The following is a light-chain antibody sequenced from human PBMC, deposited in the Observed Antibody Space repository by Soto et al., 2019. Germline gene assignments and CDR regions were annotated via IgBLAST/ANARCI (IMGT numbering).Light chain of an antibody. CDR1: QSVSSSY. V-gene: IGKV3-20*01. J-gene: IGKJ2*01. CDR2: GAS. CDR3: QQYGGTPYT. Sequence: EIVLTQSPGTLSLSPGERATLSCRASQSVSSSYLAWYQQKPGQAPRVLIYGASSRATGIPDRFRGSGSGTEFILTISRLEPEDFAVYYCQQYGGTPYTFGQGTKLEIK.